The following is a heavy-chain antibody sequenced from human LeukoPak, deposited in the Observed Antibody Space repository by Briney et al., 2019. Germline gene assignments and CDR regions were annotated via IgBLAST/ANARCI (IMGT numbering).Heavy chain of an antibody. D-gene: IGHD7-27*01. CDR3: ATNTGTVFDY. V-gene: IGHV4-59*01. CDR2: VYYSGST. CDR1: GDFITASY. J-gene: IGHJ4*02. Sequence: SETLSLTCTVSGDFITASYWSWIRQPPGKGLGWIGYVYYSGSTEYNPSLRSRVTISLEMSKHQFSLNVTSVTAADTAVYYCATNTGTVFDYWGQGALVTVSS.